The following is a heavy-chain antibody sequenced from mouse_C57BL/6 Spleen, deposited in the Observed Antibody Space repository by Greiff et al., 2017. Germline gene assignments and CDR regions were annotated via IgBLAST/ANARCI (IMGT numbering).Heavy chain of an antibody. V-gene: IGHV5-6*01. CDR1: GFTFSSYG. CDR2: ISSGGSYT. CDR3: ARHEELLPYWYFDV. J-gene: IGHJ1*03. D-gene: IGHD1-1*01. Sequence: EVQLVESGGDLVKPGGSLKLSCAASGFTFSSYGMSWVRQTPDKRLEWVATISSGGSYTYYPDSVKGRFTISRDNAKNTLYLQMSSLKSEDTAMYYCARHEELLPYWYFDVWGTGTTVTVSS.